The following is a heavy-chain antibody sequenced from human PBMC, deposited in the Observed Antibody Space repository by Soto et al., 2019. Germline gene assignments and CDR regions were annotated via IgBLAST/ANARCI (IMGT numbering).Heavy chain of an antibody. CDR2: IYYSGST. V-gene: IGHV4-59*01. CDR3: ARAGTVTTYYYYYGMDV. Sequence: SETLSLTCTVSGGSISSYYWSWIRQPPGKGLEWIGYIYYSGSTNYNPSLKSRVTISVDTSKNQFSLKLSSVTAADTAVYYCARAGTVTTYYYYYGMDVWGQGTTVTVS. CDR1: GGSISSYY. D-gene: IGHD4-4*01. J-gene: IGHJ6*02.